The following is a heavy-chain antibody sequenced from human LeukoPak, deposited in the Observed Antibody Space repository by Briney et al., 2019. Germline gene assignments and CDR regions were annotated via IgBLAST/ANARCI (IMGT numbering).Heavy chain of an antibody. CDR2: ISAYNGNT. Sequence: GASVKVSCKASGYTFTSYGISWVRQAPGQGVEWMGWISAYNGNTNNAQKLQGRVTMTTDTSTSTAYMELRSLRSDDTAVYYCAREMNDSCGYYYDYWGQGTLVTVSS. V-gene: IGHV1-18*01. D-gene: IGHD3-22*01. J-gene: IGHJ4*02. CDR1: GYTFTSYG. CDR3: AREMNDSCGYYYDY.